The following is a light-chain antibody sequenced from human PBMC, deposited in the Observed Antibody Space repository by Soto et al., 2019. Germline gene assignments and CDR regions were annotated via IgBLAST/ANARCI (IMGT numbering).Light chain of an antibody. CDR1: QSVSSN. CDR3: QQYNNWPPYT. V-gene: IGKV3-15*01. J-gene: IGKJ2*01. Sequence: EIVMTQSPATLSVSPGERATLSCTASQSVSSNLAWYQQKPRPAPRLLIYGASTRATGIPARFSGSGSGTEFTLTTSSLQSEDFGVYYCQQYNNWPPYTFGQGTKLEIK. CDR2: GAS.